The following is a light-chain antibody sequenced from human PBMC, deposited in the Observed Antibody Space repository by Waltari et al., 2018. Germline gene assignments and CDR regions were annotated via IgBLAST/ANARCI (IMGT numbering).Light chain of an antibody. CDR2: AAS. J-gene: IGKJ1*01. CDR3: QNHERLPAM. V-gene: IGKV3-20*01. CDR1: QSLSRY. Sequence: EIVLTQSPGPLSLSPGERATLSCRASQSLSRYLAWYQQKPGQAPRLLIYAASSRATGIPDRVSGSWSGTDFSLTISRLEPEDFAVYYCQNHERLPAMFGQGTKVEIK.